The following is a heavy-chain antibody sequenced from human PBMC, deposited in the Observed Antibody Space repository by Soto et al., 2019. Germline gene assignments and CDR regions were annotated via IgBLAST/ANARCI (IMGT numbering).Heavy chain of an antibody. D-gene: IGHD2-15*01. J-gene: IGHJ5*02. V-gene: IGHV3-21*01. Sequence: EVQLVESGGGLVKPGGSLRLSCAASGFTFSSYSMNWVRQAPGKGLEWVSSISSSSSYIYYADSVKGRFTISRDNAKNSLYLQMNSLRAEDTDVYYCARSDGNDNNWFDPWGQGTLVTVSS. CDR2: ISSSSSYI. CDR3: ARSDGNDNNWFDP. CDR1: GFTFSSYS.